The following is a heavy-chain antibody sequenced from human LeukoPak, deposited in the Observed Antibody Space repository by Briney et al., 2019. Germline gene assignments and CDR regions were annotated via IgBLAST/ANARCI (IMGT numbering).Heavy chain of an antibody. CDR2: ISSSSSYI. Sequence: GGSPRLSCAASGFTFSSYSMNWVRQAPGKGLEWVSSISSSSSYIYYADSVKGRFTISRDNAKNSLYLQMNSLRAEDTAVYYCARDGFSGPPYSSGWQINWFDPWGQGTLVTVSS. CDR3: ARDGFSGPPYSSGWQINWFDP. V-gene: IGHV3-21*01. D-gene: IGHD6-19*01. CDR1: GFTFSSYS. J-gene: IGHJ5*02.